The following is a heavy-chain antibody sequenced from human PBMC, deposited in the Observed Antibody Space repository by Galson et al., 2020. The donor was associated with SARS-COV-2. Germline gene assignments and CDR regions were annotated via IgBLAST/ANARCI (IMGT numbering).Heavy chain of an antibody. V-gene: IGHV4-34*01. D-gene: IGHD3-22*01. CDR1: GGSFSGYY. Sequence: SETLSLTCAVYGGSFSGYYWRWIRQPPGKGLEWIGEINHSGSTNYNPSLKSRVTISVDTSKNQFSLKLSSVTAADTAVYYCARLKTPYYYDSSGYYKGYYYYYGMDVWGQGTTVTVSS. CDR3: ARLKTPYYYDSSGYYKGYYYYYGMDV. J-gene: IGHJ6*02. CDR2: INHSGST.